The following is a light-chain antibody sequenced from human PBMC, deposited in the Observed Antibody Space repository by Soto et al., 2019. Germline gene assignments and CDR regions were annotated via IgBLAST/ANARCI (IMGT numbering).Light chain of an antibody. Sequence: DIQMTQSPSTLSASVGDRVTITCRASQSISSWLAWYQQKPGKAPNLLIYKASSLESGVPSSFSGSGSGTEFTLTISSLQPDDFATYYCQQYNSYPTFGGGTKVEIK. CDR2: KAS. J-gene: IGKJ4*01. CDR1: QSISSW. V-gene: IGKV1-5*03. CDR3: QQYNSYPT.